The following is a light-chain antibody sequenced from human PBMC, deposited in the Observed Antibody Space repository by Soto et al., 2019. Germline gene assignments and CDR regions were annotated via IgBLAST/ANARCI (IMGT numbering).Light chain of an antibody. Sequence: QSPLAQPASVSGSPGQSITISSTVTSSDVGGYNYVSWYQQHPGKAPKLMIYEVSNRPSGVSNRFSGSKSGNTASLTISGLQAEDEADYYCSSYTSSSTPHVFGTGTKVTVL. CDR3: SSYTSSSTPHV. CDR2: EVS. CDR1: SSDVGGYNY. J-gene: IGLJ1*01. V-gene: IGLV2-14*01.